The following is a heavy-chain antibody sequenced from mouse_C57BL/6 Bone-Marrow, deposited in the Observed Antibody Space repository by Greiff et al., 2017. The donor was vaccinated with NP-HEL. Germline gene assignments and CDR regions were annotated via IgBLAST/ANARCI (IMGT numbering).Heavy chain of an antibody. CDR1: GFTFTDYY. CDR3: ARYRAPLGGEFAY. J-gene: IGHJ3*01. CDR2: IRNKANGYTT. Sequence: DVKLVESGGGLVQPGGSLSLSCAASGFTFTDYYMSWVRQPPGKALEWLGFIRNKANGYTTEYSVSVKGRFTISRDNSQSILYLQMNALRAEDSATYYCARYRAPLGGEFAYWGQGTLVTVSA. V-gene: IGHV7-3*01. D-gene: IGHD4-1*01.